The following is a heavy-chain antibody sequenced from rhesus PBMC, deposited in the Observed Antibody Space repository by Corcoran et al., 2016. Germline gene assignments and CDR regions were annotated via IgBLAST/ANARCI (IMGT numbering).Heavy chain of an antibody. CDR3: AKVLVVVAIGWDY. V-gene: IGHV1S2*01. CDR1: GYTCTDYY. J-gene: IGHJ4*01. CDR2: INPYKGNT. Sequence: QVQLVQSGAEVKKPGSSVKGSCKASGYTCTDYYMHWVRQAPRTGLEGKGWINPYKGNTKYAQKFQGRVTMTEDTSTRTAYMELSSLSSEDTAVYYCAKVLVVVAIGWDYWGQGVLVTVSS. D-gene: IGHD2-21*01.